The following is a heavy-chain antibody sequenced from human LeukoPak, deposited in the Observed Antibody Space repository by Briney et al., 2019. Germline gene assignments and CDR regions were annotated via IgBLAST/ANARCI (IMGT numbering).Heavy chain of an antibody. J-gene: IGHJ6*02. D-gene: IGHD2-15*01. CDR1: GDSMTSSNHY. Sequence: SETLSLTCTVSGDSMTSSNHYWVWIRQPPGKGLEWIGSTYYGGSTFYNPSLKSRVTISQDTSKNQFSLKVSSVTAADTAVYHCARRSHCTGGSCYPVWGQGTTVTVSS. CDR2: TYYGGST. V-gene: IGHV4-39*01. CDR3: ARRSHCTGGSCYPV.